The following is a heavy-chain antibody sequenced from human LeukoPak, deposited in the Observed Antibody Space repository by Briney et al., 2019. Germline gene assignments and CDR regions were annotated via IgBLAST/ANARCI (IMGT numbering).Heavy chain of an antibody. CDR2: INHNGNVN. CDR1: GFTFSSYW. Sequence: GGSLRLSCAASGFTFSSYWMNWARQAPGKGLEWVASINHNGNVNYYVDSVKGRFTISRDNAKNSLYLQMNSLKTEDTAVYYCARVSGSYDYWGQGTLVTVSS. V-gene: IGHV3-7*03. D-gene: IGHD1-26*01. J-gene: IGHJ4*02. CDR3: ARVSGSYDY.